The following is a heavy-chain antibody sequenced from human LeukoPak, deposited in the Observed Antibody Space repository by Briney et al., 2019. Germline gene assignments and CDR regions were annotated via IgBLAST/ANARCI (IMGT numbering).Heavy chain of an antibody. CDR1: GFTFSTYS. Sequence: GGSLRLSCAASGFTFSTYSMTWVRQAPGKGLEWVSAISGSGGSTYYADSVKGRFTISRDNSKNTLYLQMNSLRAEDTAVYYCAKQTVEEGWDYFDYWGQGTLVTVSS. J-gene: IGHJ4*02. CDR2: ISGSGGST. CDR3: AKQTVEEGWDYFDY. D-gene: IGHD1-1*01. V-gene: IGHV3-23*01.